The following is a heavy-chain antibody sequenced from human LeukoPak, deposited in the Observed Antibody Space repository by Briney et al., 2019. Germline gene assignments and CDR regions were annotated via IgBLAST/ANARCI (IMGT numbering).Heavy chain of an antibody. D-gene: IGHD2-2*01. V-gene: IGHV4-39*01. CDR1: GGSISSSSYY. CDR3: ARRLGYCSSTSCPTNWFDP. Sequence: SETLSLTCTVSGGSISSSSYYWGWIRQPPGQGLEWIGSIYYSGSTYYNPSLKSRVTISVDTSKNQFSLKLSSVTAADTAVYYCARRLGYCSSTSCPTNWFDPWGQGTLVTVSS. J-gene: IGHJ5*02. CDR2: IYYSGST.